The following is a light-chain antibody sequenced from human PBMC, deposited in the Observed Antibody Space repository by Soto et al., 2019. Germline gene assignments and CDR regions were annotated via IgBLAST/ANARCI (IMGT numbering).Light chain of an antibody. J-gene: IGKJ1*01. V-gene: IGKV3-20*01. CDR1: QSVSSSY. CDR3: QQYGSTTGWT. Sequence: EIVLTQSPGTLSLSPGERATLSCRASQSVSSSYLAWYQQKPGQAPRLLIYGASSRATGIPDRFSGSGSGTDFTLTISRLEPKDFAMYYGQQYGSTTGWTFGQGTKVEIK. CDR2: GAS.